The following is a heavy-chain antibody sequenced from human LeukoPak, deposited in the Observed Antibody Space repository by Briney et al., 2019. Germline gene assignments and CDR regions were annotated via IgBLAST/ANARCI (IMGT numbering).Heavy chain of an antibody. Sequence: SETLSLTCTVSGGSISSSRYYWGWIRQPPGKGLEWIGSIYYSGSTYYNPSLKSRVTISVDTSKNQFSLKLSSVTAADTAVYYCARHERFGDGRIWFDPWGQGTLGTVSS. CDR1: GGSISSSRYY. D-gene: IGHD3-10*01. V-gene: IGHV4-39*01. CDR3: ARHERFGDGRIWFDP. CDR2: IYYSGST. J-gene: IGHJ5*02.